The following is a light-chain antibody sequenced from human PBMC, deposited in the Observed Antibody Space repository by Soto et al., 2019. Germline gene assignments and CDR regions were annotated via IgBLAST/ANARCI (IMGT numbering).Light chain of an antibody. CDR1: SSDVVNDLL. CDR2: EVI. V-gene: IGLV2-14*02. J-gene: IGLJ2*01. Sequence: QSALTQPASVSGSPGQSITISCTGTSSDVVNDLLVSWYQQHPRKAPKLIISEVINRPSGVPDRFSASKSGNTASLTISGLQAEDEADYYCASKAGSSRHVVFGGGTKLTVL. CDR3: ASKAGSSRHVV.